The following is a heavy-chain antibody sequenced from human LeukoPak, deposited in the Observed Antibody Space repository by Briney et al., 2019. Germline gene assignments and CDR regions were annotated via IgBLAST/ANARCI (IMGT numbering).Heavy chain of an antibody. V-gene: IGHV3-48*01. CDR1: GFTFSTCI. CDR2: ISSTGRTI. D-gene: IGHD6-13*01. CDR3: ARSQSSSLIDY. J-gene: IGHJ4*02. Sequence: GGSLRLSCAASGFTFSTCIMNWVRQAPGKGLEWVSYISSTGRTIWYADSVKGRFTFSRDNSKNTLYLQMNSLTVEDTAVYYCARSQSSSLIDYWGQGTLVTVSS.